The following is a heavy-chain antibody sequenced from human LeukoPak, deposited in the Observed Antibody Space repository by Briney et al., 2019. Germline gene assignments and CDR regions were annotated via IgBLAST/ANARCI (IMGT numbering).Heavy chain of an antibody. V-gene: IGHV4-39*01. Sequence: TSETLSLTCTVSGGSISTSSYSWGCIRQPPGKGLEWSVSSYYGGSTYYNPSLKSRVSFSVDTSTTQFSLKLNSVPAAETALYSCARQVYRGSGNSSGYYGTYFDSWGQGTLVTVSS. CDR2: SYYGGST. CDR3: ARQVYRGSGNSSGYYGTYFDS. D-gene: IGHD3-22*01. CDR1: GGSISTSSYS. J-gene: IGHJ4*02.